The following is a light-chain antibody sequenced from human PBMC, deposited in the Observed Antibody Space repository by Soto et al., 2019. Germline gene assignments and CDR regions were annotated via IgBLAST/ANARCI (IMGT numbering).Light chain of an antibody. CDR2: GAS. CDR3: QHYYERPLT. Sequence: EIVMTQSPATLSVSRGERATLSCRASQSISTNLAWYQQKPGQGPRLLIFGASTRAIGIPARFSGSGSGTDFTLTISSLQSEDFAVYFCQHYYERPLTFGGGTKVDI. J-gene: IGKJ4*01. CDR1: QSISTN. V-gene: IGKV3-15*01.